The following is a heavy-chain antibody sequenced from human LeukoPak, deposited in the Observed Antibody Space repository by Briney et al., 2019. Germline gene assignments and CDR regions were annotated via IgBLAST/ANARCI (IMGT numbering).Heavy chain of an antibody. CDR3: AQYSGYDFYY. CDR1: GGSFSGYY. CDR2: INHSGST. J-gene: IGHJ4*02. V-gene: IGHV4-34*01. D-gene: IGHD5-12*01. Sequence: SETLSLTCAVYGGSFSGYYWSWIRQPPGKGLEWVGEINHSGSTNYNPSLKSRVTIPVDTSKNQFSLKLSSVTAADTAVYYCAQYSGYDFYYWGQGTLVTVSS.